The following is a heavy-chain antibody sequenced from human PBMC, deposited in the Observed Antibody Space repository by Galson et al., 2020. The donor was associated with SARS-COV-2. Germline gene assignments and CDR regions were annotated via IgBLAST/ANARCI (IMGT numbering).Heavy chain of an antibody. V-gene: IGHV3-33*01. CDR3: ARDGVWFGELFHDFYY. Sequence: GGSLRLTCAASGFTFSSYGIHWVRQAQRQGMERVAIIRYDGSNKYYADSLKGRFTISRDNSKNKLYLQINSLRAEETAVYYCARDGVWFGELFHDFYYGCHGTLVTVSS. CDR2: IRYDGSNK. D-gene: IGHD3-10*01. CDR1: GFTFSSYG. J-gene: IGHJ4*01.